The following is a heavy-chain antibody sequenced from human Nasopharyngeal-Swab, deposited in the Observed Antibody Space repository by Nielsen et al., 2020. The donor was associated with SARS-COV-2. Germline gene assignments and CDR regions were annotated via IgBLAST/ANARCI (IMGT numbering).Heavy chain of an antibody. CDR1: GYTFSRND. Sequence: ASVKVSCKSSGYTFSRNDINWVRQATGQGLVWMGWMNPKSGDVGYAQKFQGRVTMTRNTSTATAYMELSSLRHEDTAVYYCARGAFGLGHSWFDPWGQGTLVTVSS. J-gene: IGHJ5*02. V-gene: IGHV1-8*01. CDR3: ARGAFGLGHSWFDP. CDR2: MNPKSGDV. D-gene: IGHD3-16*01.